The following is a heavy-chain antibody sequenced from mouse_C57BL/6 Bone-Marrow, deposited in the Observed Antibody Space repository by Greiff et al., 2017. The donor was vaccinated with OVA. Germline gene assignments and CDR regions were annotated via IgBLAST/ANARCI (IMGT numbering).Heavy chain of an antibody. J-gene: IGHJ3*01. Sequence: QVQLQQPGAELVKPGASVKVSCKASGYTFTSYWMHWVKPRPGHGLEWIGRLHPSDSDTNYNQKFKGKATLTVDKSSSTAYMQLSSLTSADSAVYYCAMGLFAYWGQGTLVTVSA. CDR2: LHPSDSDT. V-gene: IGHV1-74*01. CDR1: GYTFTSYW. CDR3: AMGLFAY.